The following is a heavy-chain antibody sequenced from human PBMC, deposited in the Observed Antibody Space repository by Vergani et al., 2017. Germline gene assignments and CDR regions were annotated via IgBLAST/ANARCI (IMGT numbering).Heavy chain of an antibody. V-gene: IGHV3-23*01. J-gene: IGHJ4*02. D-gene: IGHD3-22*01. Sequence: EVQLLESGGDLVQPGGSLRLSCAASGFSFTTYAMSWVRQAPGKGLEWVSTINTNGDYTRYGDSVKGRFTISRDNSKSTLYLQMDRLTTDETAVYFCGREGTDNFVSSSVYSHLFYYWGQGILVTVSS. CDR1: GFSFTTYA. CDR3: GREGTDNFVSSSVYSHLFYY. CDR2: INTNGDYT.